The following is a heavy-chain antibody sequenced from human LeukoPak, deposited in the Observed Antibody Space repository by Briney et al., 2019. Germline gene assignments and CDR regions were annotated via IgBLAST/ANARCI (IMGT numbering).Heavy chain of an antibody. J-gene: IGHJ4*02. Sequence: GGSLRLSCAASGFTFDDYAMHWVRQAPGKGLEWVSLISWDGGSTYYADSVKGRFTISRDNSKNSLYLQMNSLRAEDTALYYCAKAGGCATGGNFDYWGQGTLVTVSS. CDR3: AKAGGCATGGNFDY. D-gene: IGHD3-16*01. CDR2: ISWDGGST. CDR1: GFTFDDYA. V-gene: IGHV3-43D*03.